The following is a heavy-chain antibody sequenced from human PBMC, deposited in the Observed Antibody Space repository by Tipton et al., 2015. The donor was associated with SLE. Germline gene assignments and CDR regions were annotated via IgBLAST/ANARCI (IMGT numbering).Heavy chain of an antibody. D-gene: IGHD3-10*01. J-gene: IGHJ3*01. Sequence: SLRLSCEASGFTFGDFYMSWIRQAPGRGLEWISFISTTGSNIYYAESMKGRFTISRDNAQKSLFLEIRSLRVDVTAVYYCARPLEELLLVHAFDLWGQGTPVTV. CDR3: ARPLEELLLVHAFDL. CDR1: GFTFGDFY. V-gene: IGHV3-11*04. CDR2: ISTTGSNI.